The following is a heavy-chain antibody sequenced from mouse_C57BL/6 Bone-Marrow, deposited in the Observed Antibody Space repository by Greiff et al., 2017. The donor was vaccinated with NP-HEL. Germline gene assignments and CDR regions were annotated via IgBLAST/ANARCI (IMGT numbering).Heavy chain of an antibody. D-gene: IGHD1-1*01. J-gene: IGHJ3*01. CDR1: GYTFTSYW. Sequence: QVQLPQPGAELVKPGASVKMSCTASGYTFTSYWITWVKQRPGQGLEWIGDIYPGSGSTNYNEKFTSKATLTVDTSAGTAYMQLSSLTSEDSAVYYCAAYYDGSRGFAYGGQGTLVTVSA. CDR2: IYPGSGST. CDR3: AAYYDGSRGFAY. V-gene: IGHV1-55*01.